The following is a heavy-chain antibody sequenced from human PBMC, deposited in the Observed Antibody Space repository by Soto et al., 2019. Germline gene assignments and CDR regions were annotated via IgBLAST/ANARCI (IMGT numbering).Heavy chain of an antibody. CDR2: IYYSGST. CDR3: ARDRGGTTDYYYGMDV. J-gene: IGHJ6*02. V-gene: IGHV4-59*01. D-gene: IGHD1-7*01. Sequence: ETLSLTCTVSGGSISSYYWSWIRQPPGKGLEWIGYIYYSGSTNYNPSLKSRVTISVDTSKNQFSLKLSSVTAADTAVYYCARDRGGTTDYYYGMDVWGQGTTVTVSS. CDR1: GGSISSYY.